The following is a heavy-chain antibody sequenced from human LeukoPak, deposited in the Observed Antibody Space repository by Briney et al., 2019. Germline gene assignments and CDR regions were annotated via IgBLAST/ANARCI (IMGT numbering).Heavy chain of an antibody. CDR2: IWYDGSNK. Sequence: GGSLRLSCAASGFTFSSYGMHWVRRAPGKGLEWVSVIWYDGSNKYYADSVKGRFTISRGNSKNTLYLQMNSLRAEDTAVYYCARDLGSFRGIGMDVWGQGTTVTVSS. CDR3: ARDLGSFRGIGMDV. D-gene: IGHD3-10*01. CDR1: GFTFSSYG. J-gene: IGHJ6*02. V-gene: IGHV3-33*01.